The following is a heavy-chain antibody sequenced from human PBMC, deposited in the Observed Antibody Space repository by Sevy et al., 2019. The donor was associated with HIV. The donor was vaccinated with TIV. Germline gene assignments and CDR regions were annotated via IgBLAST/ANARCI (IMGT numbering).Heavy chain of an antibody. CDR2: IWSDGSNK. CDR3: ARDRIGTVTKIYYYYGMDV. D-gene: IGHD4-17*01. J-gene: IGHJ6*02. CDR1: GFTFSSYG. V-gene: IGHV3-33*01. Sequence: GGSLRLSCAASGFTFSSYGMHWVRQAPGKGLEWVAVIWSDGSNKYYADSVKGRFTISRDNSKNTLYLQMNSLRAEDTAVYYCARDRIGTVTKIYYYYGMDVWGQGTTVTVSS.